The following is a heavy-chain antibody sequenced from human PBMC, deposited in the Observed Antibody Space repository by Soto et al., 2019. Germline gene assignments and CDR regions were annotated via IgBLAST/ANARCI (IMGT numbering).Heavy chain of an antibody. V-gene: IGHV2-5*02. Sequence: SGPTLVNPTQTLTLTCTFSGFSLSTSGVGVGWIRQPPGKALEWLALIYWDDDKRYSPSLKSRLTITKDTSKNQVVLTMTNMDPVDTATYYCAHSLYYYGSGSSIWFDPWGQGTLVTVPQ. CDR1: GFSLSTSGVG. CDR2: IYWDDDK. J-gene: IGHJ5*02. CDR3: AHSLYYYGSGSSIWFDP. D-gene: IGHD3-10*01.